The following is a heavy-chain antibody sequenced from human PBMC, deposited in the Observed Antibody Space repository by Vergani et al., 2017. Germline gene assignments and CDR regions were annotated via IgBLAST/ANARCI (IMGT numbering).Heavy chain of an antibody. Sequence: VQLLEAGGDLVQPGGFLRISCATAGFIFNNFALSWVRQATGKGLEWVAAISGTDGRTWYENSVKGRFTISRDNFKNTLYLQLSSLRVGDTAIYYCARDRLCPNDVFDIWGQGTLVTVFS. CDR2: ISGTDGRT. CDR3: ARDRLCPNDVFDI. J-gene: IGHJ3*02. V-gene: IGHV3-23*01. CDR1: GFIFNNFA.